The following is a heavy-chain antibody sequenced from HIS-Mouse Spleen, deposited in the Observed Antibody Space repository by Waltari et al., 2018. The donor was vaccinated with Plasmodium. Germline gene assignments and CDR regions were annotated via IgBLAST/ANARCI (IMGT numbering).Heavy chain of an antibody. CDR1: GYSISSGYY. V-gene: IGHV4-38-2*02. CDR3: ARGVGYSSSWYWFDP. CDR2: IYHSGST. D-gene: IGHD6-13*01. Sequence: QVHLQESGPGLVKTSAPPSLTCTVSGYSISSGYYCGWIRQPPGKGLEWIGSIYHSGSTYYNPSLKSRVTISVDTSKNQFSLKLSSVTAADTAVYYCARGVGYSSSWYWFDPWGQGTLVTVSS. J-gene: IGHJ5*02.